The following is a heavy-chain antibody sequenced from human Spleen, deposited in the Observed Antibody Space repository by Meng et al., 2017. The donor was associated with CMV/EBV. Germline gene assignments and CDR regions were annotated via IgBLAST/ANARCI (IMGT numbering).Heavy chain of an antibody. CDR3: ARDGNWGRAFDI. CDR2: IYYTGST. D-gene: IGHD7-27*01. J-gene: IGHJ3*02. CDR1: DASINNYY. Sequence: SETLSLTCTVSDASINNYYWSWIRQPPGKGLEWIGYIYYTGSTNYNPSLKSRVTISVDTSKNQFSLKLSSVTAADTAVYYCARDGNWGRAFDIWGQGTMVTVSS. V-gene: IGHV4-59*01.